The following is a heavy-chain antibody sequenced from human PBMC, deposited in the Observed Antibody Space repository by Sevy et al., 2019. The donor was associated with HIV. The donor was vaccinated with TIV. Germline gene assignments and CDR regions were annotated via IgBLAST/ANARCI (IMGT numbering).Heavy chain of an antibody. Sequence: SETLSLTCTVSGDSISGYYWSWIRQPPGKGLEWIGYFYYSGSTNYNPSLKGQVSISVDTSKNQVSLKLSSVTAADTAVYFCARTSPYFYYGMDVWGQGIPVTVSS. D-gene: IGHD4-17*01. J-gene: IGHJ6*02. CDR2: FYYSGST. CDR1: GDSISGYY. V-gene: IGHV4-59*01. CDR3: ARTSPYFYYGMDV.